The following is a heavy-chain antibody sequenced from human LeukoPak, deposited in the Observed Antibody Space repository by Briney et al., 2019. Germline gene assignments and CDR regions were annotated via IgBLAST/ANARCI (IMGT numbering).Heavy chain of an antibody. CDR2: IYSSGST. CDR1: GGSISTYY. CDR3: ARGYHSDTSGYYPWYFDL. D-gene: IGHD3-22*01. V-gene: IGHV4-59*01. J-gene: IGHJ2*01. Sequence: SEPLSLTCTVSGGSISTYYWSWIRQPPGKGLEWIGYIYSSGSTTYNTSLKSRVTISVDTSKNEFSLRLTSVTAADTAVYYCARGYHSDTSGYYPWYFDLWGRGTLVTVSS.